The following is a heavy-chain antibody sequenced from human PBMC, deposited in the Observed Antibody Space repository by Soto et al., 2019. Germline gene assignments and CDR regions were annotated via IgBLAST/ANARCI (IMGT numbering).Heavy chain of an antibody. J-gene: IGHJ4*02. CDR1: GGTFSSYA. Sequence: SVKVSCKASGGTFSSYAISWVRQAPGQGLEWMGGIIPIFGTANYAQKFQGRVTITADKSTSTAYMELSSLRSEATAVYYCARYFSVRGVTILHSFDYWGPGTLLTVSA. CDR3: ARYFSVRGVTILHSFDY. D-gene: IGHD3-10*01. CDR2: IIPIFGTA. V-gene: IGHV1-69*06.